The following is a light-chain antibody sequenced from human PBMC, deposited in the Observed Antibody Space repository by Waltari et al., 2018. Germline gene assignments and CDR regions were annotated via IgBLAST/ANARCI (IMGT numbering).Light chain of an antibody. CDR1: YSDIGSSNW. J-gene: IGLJ3*02. CDR3: ASSTNLNTVV. CDR2: DVT. V-gene: IGLV2-14*03. Sequence: QSALAQPASVSGSPGQSVTISSFGSYSDIGSSNWVSWYRQDPDRAPKLLIFDVTKRPSGVSTRFSGSKSGNTASLTISGLQTDDTSDYYCASSTNLNTVVFGGGTKLTV.